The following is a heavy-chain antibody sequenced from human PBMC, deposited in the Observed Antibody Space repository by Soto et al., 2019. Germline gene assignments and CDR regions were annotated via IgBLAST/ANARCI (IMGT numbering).Heavy chain of an antibody. CDR3: ATYSGATGLFEN. CDR2: SGTT. D-gene: IGHD4-4*01. J-gene: IGHJ4*02. CDR1: GGSVSGTTYY. V-gene: IGHV4-39*01. Sequence: QVQLQESGPGLVKTSETLSLTCTVSGGSVSGTTYYWTWIRQPPGKGLEWIGSGTTYYNPSLGSRVTISVDTSRNQFSLKLTSVTAADTAVYYCATYSGATGLFENWGQGTLVTVSS.